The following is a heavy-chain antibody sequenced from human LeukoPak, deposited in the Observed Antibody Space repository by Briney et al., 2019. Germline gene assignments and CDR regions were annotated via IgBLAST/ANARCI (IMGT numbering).Heavy chain of an antibody. Sequence: GESLKISCQASGYSFTTYWIGWVRQMPGKGLEWMGIVYPSDSDTRYSPSVQGQVTISADKSISTAYLQWGSLKASDTAMYYCARRDPQGGSDYWGQGTLVTVSS. CDR1: GYSFTTYW. CDR3: ARRDPQGGSDY. J-gene: IGHJ4*02. CDR2: VYPSDSDT. V-gene: IGHV5-51*01.